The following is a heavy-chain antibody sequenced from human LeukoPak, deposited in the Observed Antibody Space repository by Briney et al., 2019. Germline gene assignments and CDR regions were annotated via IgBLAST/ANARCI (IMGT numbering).Heavy chain of an antibody. CDR3: ARSPGGSGTRAFDI. J-gene: IGHJ3*02. D-gene: IGHD3-10*01. CDR1: GYSISSGYY. CDR2: IYHSGST. V-gene: IGHV4-38-2*02. Sequence: SETLSLTCTVSGYSISSGYYWGWIRQPPGKGLEWIGSIYHSGSTYYNPSLKSRVTISVDTSKNQFSLKLSSVTAADTAVYYCARSPGGSGTRAFDIWGQGTMVTVSS.